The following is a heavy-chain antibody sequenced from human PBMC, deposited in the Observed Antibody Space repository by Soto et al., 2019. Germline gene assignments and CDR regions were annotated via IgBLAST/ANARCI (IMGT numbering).Heavy chain of an antibody. D-gene: IGHD1-26*01. CDR2: INPNSGGT. CDR1: GYTFTGYY. Sequence: QVQLVQSGAEVKKPGASVKVSCKASGYTFTGYYMHWVRQAPGQGLEWMGWINPNSGGTNYAQKFQSRVTMSRDTTISTAYMELSRLRSDDTAVYYCARVIKGRGAFDIWGQGTMVTVSS. V-gene: IGHV1-2*02. J-gene: IGHJ3*02. CDR3: ARVIKGRGAFDI.